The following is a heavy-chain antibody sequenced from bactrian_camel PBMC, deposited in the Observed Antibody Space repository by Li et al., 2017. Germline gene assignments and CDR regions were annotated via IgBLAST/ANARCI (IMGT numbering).Heavy chain of an antibody. CDR2: IDRRGRVV. J-gene: IGHJ4*01. V-gene: IGHV3S40*01. CDR1: GFTFSDYD. Sequence: VQLVESGGGLVQPGGSLRLSCAASGFTFSDYDMRWDRQAPGKGLEWVASIDRRGRVVHYTDSMMGRFRISRDNAKDMLYLQLKNVKTEDTAKYYCLTQISSTNLPTPPSRGTQVTVSS. D-gene: IGHD4*01.